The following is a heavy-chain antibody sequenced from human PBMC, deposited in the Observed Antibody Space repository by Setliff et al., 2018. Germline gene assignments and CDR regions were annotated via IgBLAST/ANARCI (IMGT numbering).Heavy chain of an antibody. CDR3: ARDYTYYDFWSGPSSDAFDI. CDR2: ISSSSSTI. Sequence: PGGSLRLSCAASGFTFSDYYMSWIRQAPGKGLEWVSHISSSSSTIYYADSVKGRFTISRDNAKNSLYLQMNSLRAEDTAVYYCARDYTYYDFWSGPSSDAFDIWGQGTMVTVSS. J-gene: IGHJ3*02. V-gene: IGHV3-11*04. CDR1: GFTFSDYY. D-gene: IGHD3-3*01.